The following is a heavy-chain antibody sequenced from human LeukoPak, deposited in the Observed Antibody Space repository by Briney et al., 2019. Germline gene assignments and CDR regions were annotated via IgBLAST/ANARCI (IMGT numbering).Heavy chain of an antibody. Sequence: SETLSLTCTVSGGSISSYYWSWIRQPAGRGLEWIGRIYTSGSTNYNPSLKSRVTMSVDTSKNQFSLKLSSVTAADTAVYYCARVRRIAVAGTSFYYYYYYMDVWGKGTTVTISS. CDR2: IYTSGST. CDR1: GGSISSYY. V-gene: IGHV4-4*07. D-gene: IGHD6-19*01. CDR3: ARVRRIAVAGTSFYYYYYYMDV. J-gene: IGHJ6*03.